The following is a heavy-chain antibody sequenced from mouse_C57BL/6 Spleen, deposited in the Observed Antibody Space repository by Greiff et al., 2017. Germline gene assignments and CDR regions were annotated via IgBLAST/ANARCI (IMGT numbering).Heavy chain of an antibody. CDR3: ARSWDYVFAY. CDR2: INPSTGGT. J-gene: IGHJ3*01. Sequence: EVQLQQSGPELVKPGASVKISCKASGYSFTGYYMNWVKQSTEKSLEWIGEINPSTGGTNYNQKFKAKATLTVDKSSSTAYMQLKSLTSADAAVYYCARSWDYVFAYCGQGTLVTVSA. V-gene: IGHV1-42*01. CDR1: GYSFTGYY. D-gene: IGHD2-4*01.